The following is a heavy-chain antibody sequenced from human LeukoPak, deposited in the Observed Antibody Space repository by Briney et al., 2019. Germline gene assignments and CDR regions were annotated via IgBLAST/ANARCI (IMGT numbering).Heavy chain of an antibody. J-gene: IGHJ5*02. CDR1: GFTFSSYA. CDR3: AKDPTLLLWFGDPRRSDEFDP. V-gene: IGHV3-23*01. Sequence: GGSLRLSCAASGFTFSSYAMSWVRQAPGKGLEWVSAISGSGGSTYYADSVKGRFTISRDNSKNTLYLQMNSLRAEDTAVYYCAKDPTLLLWFGDPRRSDEFDPWGQGTLVTVSS. D-gene: IGHD3-10*01. CDR2: ISGSGGST.